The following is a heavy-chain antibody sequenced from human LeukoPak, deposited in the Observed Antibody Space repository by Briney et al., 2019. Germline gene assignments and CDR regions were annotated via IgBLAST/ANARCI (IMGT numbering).Heavy chain of an antibody. V-gene: IGHV3-74*01. CDR3: AKGGATVIDY. Sequence: GGSLRLSCAVSGFTFSNYGMHWVRQSPGKGLVGVSRINSDGSSTTSADSVKGRFTISRDNAKNTLYLQMNSLRAEDTAVYYCAKGGATVIDYWGQGTLVTVSS. D-gene: IGHD4-17*01. CDR1: GFTFSNYG. CDR2: INSDGSST. J-gene: IGHJ4*02.